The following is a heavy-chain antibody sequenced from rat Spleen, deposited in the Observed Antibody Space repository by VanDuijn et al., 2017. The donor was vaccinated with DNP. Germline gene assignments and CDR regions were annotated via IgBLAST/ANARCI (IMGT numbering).Heavy chain of an antibody. D-gene: IGHD1-11*01. J-gene: IGHJ4*01. Sequence: EVQLVESGGGLVQPGRSLKLSCAASGFTFSDYNMAWVRQAPKKGLEWVASINPDGGSSYYPDSMKGRFTMSSDNEENTVHLQMNSLRFGDTATYYCAKDGYGGYAMDIWGQGTSVTVSS. CDR1: GFTFSDYN. CDR2: INPDGGSS. CDR3: AKDGYGGYAMDI. V-gene: IGHV5-7*01.